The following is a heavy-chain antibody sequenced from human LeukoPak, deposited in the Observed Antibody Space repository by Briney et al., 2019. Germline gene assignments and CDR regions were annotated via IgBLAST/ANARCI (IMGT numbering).Heavy chain of an antibody. D-gene: IGHD1-26*01. V-gene: IGHV4-39*07. CDR2: TYYSGNT. CDR1: GGSISSSDYY. Sequence: PSETLSLTCTVSGGSISSSDYYWGWIRQPPGKGLEWIGSTYYSGNTYYNPSLKSRVTISVDTSKNQFSLKLSSVTAADTAVYYCARLQVPEWEHGNWFDPWGQGTLVTVSS. CDR3: ARLQVPEWEHGNWFDP. J-gene: IGHJ5*02.